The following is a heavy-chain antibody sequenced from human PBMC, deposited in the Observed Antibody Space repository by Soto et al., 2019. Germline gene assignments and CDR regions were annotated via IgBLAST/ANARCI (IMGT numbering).Heavy chain of an antibody. CDR3: TRVSCTGGSCYSIDS. Sequence: GASVKVSCKASGYTFTSYYMHWVRQAPGQGLEWMGIINPSGGSTSYAQKFQGRVTMTRDTSTSTVYMELSSLRSEDTAVYYCTRVSCTGGSCYSIDSWGQGTLVTV. CDR1: GYTFTSYY. J-gene: IGHJ4*02. V-gene: IGHV1-46*03. D-gene: IGHD2-15*01. CDR2: INPSGGST.